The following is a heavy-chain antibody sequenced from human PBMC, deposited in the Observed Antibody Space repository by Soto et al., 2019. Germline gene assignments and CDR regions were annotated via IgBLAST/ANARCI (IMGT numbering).Heavy chain of an antibody. V-gene: IGHV4-34*01. J-gene: IGHJ3*02. Sequence: SETLSLTCAVYGGSFSGYYWIWIRQPPGKGLEWIGEINHSGSTNYNPSLKSRVTISVDTSRNQISLKLSSVTAADTAVYYCAKMTTVTTRGAFDIWGQGTMVTVSS. CDR2: INHSGST. CDR3: AKMTTVTTRGAFDI. D-gene: IGHD4-17*01. CDR1: GGSFSGYY.